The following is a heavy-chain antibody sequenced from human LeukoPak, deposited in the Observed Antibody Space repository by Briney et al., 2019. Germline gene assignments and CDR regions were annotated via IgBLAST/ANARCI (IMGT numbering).Heavy chain of an antibody. CDR1: GFTFSTYW. V-gene: IGHV3-7*04. CDR2: IKQDGSDK. J-gene: IGHJ4*02. Sequence: GGSLRLSCAASGFTFSTYWMSWVRQAPGKGLQWVANIKQDGSDKYYVDSVEGRFTISRDNAKNTLFLQMSSLRAEDTAVYYCTKEGLQGGGSYTDIWGQGTLVTVSS. D-gene: IGHD3-16*01. CDR3: TKEGLQGGGSYTDI.